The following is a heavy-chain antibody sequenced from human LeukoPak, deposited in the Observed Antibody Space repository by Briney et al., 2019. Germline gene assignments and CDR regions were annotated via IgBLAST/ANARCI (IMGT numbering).Heavy chain of an antibody. CDR3: ARATTMVRGVTSFDY. D-gene: IGHD3-10*01. CDR1: GFTFSSSY. J-gene: IGHJ4*02. Sequence: RGGSLRLSCAASGFTFSSSYMSWVRQAPGKGLERVANIKQDGNEKHYVDSVKGRFTISRDNAKNSLYLQMNSLRAEDTAVYYCARATTMVRGVTSFDYWGQGTLVSVSS. CDR2: IKQDGNEK. V-gene: IGHV3-7*01.